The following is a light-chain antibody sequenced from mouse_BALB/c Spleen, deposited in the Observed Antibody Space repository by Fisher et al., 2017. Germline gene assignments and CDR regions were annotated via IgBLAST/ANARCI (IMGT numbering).Light chain of an antibody. V-gene: IGKV4-68*01. CDR3: QQWSSNPPT. Sequence: IVMTQSPAIMSASPGEKVTMTCSASSSVSYMHWYQQKPRSSPKPWIYLTSNLASGVPARFSGSGSGTSYSLTISSMEAEDAATYYCQQWSSNPPTFGAGTKLELK. CDR2: LTS. CDR1: SSVSY. J-gene: IGKJ5*01.